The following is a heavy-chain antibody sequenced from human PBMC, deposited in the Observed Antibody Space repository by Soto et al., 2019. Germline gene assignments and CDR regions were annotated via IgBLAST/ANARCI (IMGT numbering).Heavy chain of an antibody. CDR3: ARARGGSSSWYAPEYDMDV. CDR2: INSNSGGT. D-gene: IGHD6-13*01. J-gene: IGHJ6*02. CDR1: GYTSTGYY. Sequence: AAVKVSCKASGYTSTGYYMHWVRQAPGQGHEWMGWINSNSGGTHYAQKFQGWVTMTRDTSITTAYMELNILRYDVTAVHCCARARGGSSSWYAPEYDMDVWVQGTKVTVSS. V-gene: IGHV1-2*04.